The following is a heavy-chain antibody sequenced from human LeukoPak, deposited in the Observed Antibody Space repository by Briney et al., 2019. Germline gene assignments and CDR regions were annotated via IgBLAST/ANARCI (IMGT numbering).Heavy chain of an antibody. CDR1: GFTFSSSA. Sequence: GGSLRLSCAASGFTFSSSAMSRVRQAPGKGLEWVSAISNNGGYTYYADSVKGRFTISRDNSKNTLYLQMNSLRAEDTAVYYCARVAAVAGHNFDYWGQGTLVTVSS. D-gene: IGHD6-19*01. V-gene: IGHV3-23*01. CDR3: ARVAAVAGHNFDY. J-gene: IGHJ4*02. CDR2: ISNNGGYT.